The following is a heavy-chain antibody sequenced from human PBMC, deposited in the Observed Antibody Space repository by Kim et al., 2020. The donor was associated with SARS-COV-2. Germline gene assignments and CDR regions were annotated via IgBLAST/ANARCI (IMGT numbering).Heavy chain of an antibody. V-gene: IGHV1-18*01. CDR3: ARDGITGTANDFDY. J-gene: IGHJ4*02. D-gene: IGHD1-7*01. Sequence: AQKLQGRVTMTTDTSTSTAYMELRSLRSDDTAVYYCARDGITGTANDFDYWGQGTLVTVSS.